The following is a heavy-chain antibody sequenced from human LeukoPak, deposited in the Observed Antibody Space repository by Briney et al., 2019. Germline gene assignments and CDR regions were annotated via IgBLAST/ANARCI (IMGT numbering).Heavy chain of an antibody. D-gene: IGHD3-9*01. V-gene: IGHV3-23*01. Sequence: GGSLRLSCAASGFTFSSYAMSWVRQAPGKGLEWVSAISGSGGSTYYADSVKGRFTISRDNSKNTLYLQMNSLRAEDTAVYYCAKLPPDYDILTGYDAFDIWGQGTMVTVSS. CDR2: ISGSGGST. CDR3: AKLPPDYDILTGYDAFDI. J-gene: IGHJ3*02. CDR1: GFTFSSYA.